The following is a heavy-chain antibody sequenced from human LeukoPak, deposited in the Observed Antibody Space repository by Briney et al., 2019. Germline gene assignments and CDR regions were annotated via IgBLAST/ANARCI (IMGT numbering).Heavy chain of an antibody. CDR1: GFTFSSYS. CDR3: ARGGVAARHGYYYYMDV. J-gene: IGHJ6*03. CDR2: ISSTSTYI. Sequence: GGSLRLSCAASGFTFSSYSMDWVRQAPGKGLEWVSSISSTSTYIHYADSVKGRFTISRDNAKRSLFLQMNSLRAEDTAVYYCARGGVAARHGYYYYMDVWGKGTTVTVSS. D-gene: IGHD6-6*01. V-gene: IGHV3-21*01.